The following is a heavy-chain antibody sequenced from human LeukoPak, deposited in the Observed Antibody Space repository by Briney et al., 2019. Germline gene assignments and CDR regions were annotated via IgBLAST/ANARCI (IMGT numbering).Heavy chain of an antibody. Sequence: GGSLRLSCAASGFTFSRYNINWVRQAPGKGLEWVSYITSSTTIYYADSVKGRFTISRDNAKNSLYLQMNSLRAEDTAVYYCARRGAVADAFDIWGQGTMVTVSS. V-gene: IGHV3-48*01. CDR2: ITSSTTI. J-gene: IGHJ3*02. D-gene: IGHD4-23*01. CDR1: GFTFSRYN. CDR3: ARRGAVADAFDI.